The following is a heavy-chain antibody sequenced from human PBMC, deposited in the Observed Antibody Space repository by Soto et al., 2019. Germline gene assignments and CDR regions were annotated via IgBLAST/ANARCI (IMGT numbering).Heavy chain of an antibody. V-gene: IGHV3-48*01. D-gene: IGHD3-10*01. CDR2: ISSSSSTI. Sequence: GSLRLSCAASGFTFSSYSMNWVRQAPGKGLEWVSYISSSSSTIYYADSVKGRFTISRDNAKNSLYLQMNSLRAEDTAVYYCAREPMVRGVISYNWFDPWGQGTLVTVS. CDR3: AREPMVRGVISYNWFDP. J-gene: IGHJ5*02. CDR1: GFTFSSYS.